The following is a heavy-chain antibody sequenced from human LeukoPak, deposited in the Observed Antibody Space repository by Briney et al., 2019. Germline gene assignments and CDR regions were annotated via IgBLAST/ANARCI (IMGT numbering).Heavy chain of an antibody. J-gene: IGHJ3*02. D-gene: IGHD2-15*01. Sequence: SETLSLTRTVSGGSISNYFWSWIRQSPGKGLECIGYIHDTGRTKYNPSLESRVTISIDTSNQFSLTLRSVTAADTAVYYCARLLRWSEDGFDIWGQGTMVAISS. CDR3: ARLLRWSEDGFDI. CDR1: GGSISNYF. CDR2: IHDTGRT. V-gene: IGHV4-59*08.